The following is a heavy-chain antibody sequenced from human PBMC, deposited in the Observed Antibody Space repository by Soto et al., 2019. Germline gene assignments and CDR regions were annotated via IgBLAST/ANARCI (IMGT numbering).Heavy chain of an antibody. CDR3: ARGRTVRNYADDSSDYFYFFDY. Sequence: LSLTCTVSGDSISTFYWGWMRQSPGKELEWVGYVYYTGSTNYNPSLKSRVTISVDRSKNQFSLKLASANAADTAVYYCARGRTVRNYADDSSDYFYFFDYWGQGTQVTVSS. V-gene: IGHV4-59*01. J-gene: IGHJ4*02. CDR2: VYYTGST. CDR1: GDSISTFY. D-gene: IGHD3-22*01.